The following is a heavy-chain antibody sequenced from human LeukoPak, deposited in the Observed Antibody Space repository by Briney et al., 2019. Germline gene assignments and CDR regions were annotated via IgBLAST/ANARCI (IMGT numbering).Heavy chain of an antibody. CDR3: ARAAPEGYQIDY. Sequence: GASVKVSSKASGGTFSIYAISWVRQAPGQGLEWMGRIIPIFGIANYTQKFQGRVTITADKSTSTAYMELSSLRSEDTAVYYCARAAPEGYQIDYWGQGTLVTVSS. CDR2: IIPIFGIA. D-gene: IGHD3-16*02. J-gene: IGHJ4*02. V-gene: IGHV1-69*10. CDR1: GGTFSIYA.